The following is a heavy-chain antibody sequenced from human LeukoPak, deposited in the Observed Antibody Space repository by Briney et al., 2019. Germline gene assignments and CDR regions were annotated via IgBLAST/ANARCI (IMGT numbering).Heavy chain of an antibody. CDR2: IYYSGST. J-gene: IGHJ5*02. Sequence: SQTLSLTCTVSGGSISSGGYYWSWIRQHPGKGLEWIGYIYYSGSTCYNPSLKSRVTISVDTSKNQFSLKLSSVTAADTAVYYCAMGHSVYNWNFPLGNWFDPWGQGTLVTVSS. CDR1: GGSISSGGYY. V-gene: IGHV4-31*03. CDR3: AMGHSVYNWNFPLGNWFDP. D-gene: IGHD1-7*01.